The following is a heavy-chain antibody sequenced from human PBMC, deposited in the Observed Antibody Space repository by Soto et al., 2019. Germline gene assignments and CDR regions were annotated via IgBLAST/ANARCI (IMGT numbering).Heavy chain of an antibody. CDR1: GDSISTVDYF. Sequence: SETLSLTCSVSGDSISTVDYFWAWIRQPPGQALEYIGYIYKSATTYYNPSFESRVAISLDTSKSQYSLNVTAVTAADTAVYFCARGRYCLTGRCFPNWLDSGGQGTLETVSS. CDR2: IYKSATT. D-gene: IGHD2-15*01. CDR3: ARGRYCLTGRCFPNWLDS. J-gene: IGHJ5*01. V-gene: IGHV4-30-4*01.